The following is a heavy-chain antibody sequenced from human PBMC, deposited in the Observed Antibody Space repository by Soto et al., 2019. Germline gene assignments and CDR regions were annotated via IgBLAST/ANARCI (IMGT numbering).Heavy chain of an antibody. CDR3: ARVGSAAAGGDLGYYNYPMDV. V-gene: IGHV1-69*01. CDR1: GGTFSSYA. D-gene: IGHD6-13*01. Sequence: QVQLVQSGAEVKKPGSSVKVSCKASGGTFSSYALSWVRQAPGQGLEWMGGIIPIFGKVNFAQKFQGRVTITADESTSTAFMELSSLRSEDTAVYYCARVGSAAAGGDLGYYNYPMDVWGQGTTVTVSS. CDR2: IIPIFGKV. J-gene: IGHJ6*02.